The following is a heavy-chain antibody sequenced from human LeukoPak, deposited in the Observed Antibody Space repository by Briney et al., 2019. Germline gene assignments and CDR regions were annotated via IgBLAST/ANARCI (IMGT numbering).Heavy chain of an antibody. D-gene: IGHD2-21*02. CDR1: GFTFSSYA. CDR2: ISGSGGST. CDR3: ARDVTGRPGSTLYYYYGMDV. V-gene: IGHV3-23*01. Sequence: PGGSLRLSCAASGFTFSSYAMSWVRQASGKGLEWVSAISGSGGSTYYADSVKGRFTISRDNSKNTLYLQMNSLRAEDTAVYYCARDVTGRPGSTLYYYYGMDVWGQGTTVTVSS. J-gene: IGHJ6*02.